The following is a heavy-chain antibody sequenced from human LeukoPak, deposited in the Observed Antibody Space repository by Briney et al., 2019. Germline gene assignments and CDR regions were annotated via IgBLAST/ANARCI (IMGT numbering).Heavy chain of an antibody. D-gene: IGHD1/OR15-1a*01. CDR1: GGXFSGYY. Sequence: LSLTXXVYGGXFSGYYWSWIRQPPGKGLEWIGEINHSGSTNYNPSLKSRVTISVGTSKNQFSLKLSSVTAADTAVYYCARGRGITGARGAGAFDIWGQGTMVTVSS. J-gene: IGHJ3*02. CDR2: INHSGST. V-gene: IGHV4-34*01. CDR3: ARGRGITGARGAGAFDI.